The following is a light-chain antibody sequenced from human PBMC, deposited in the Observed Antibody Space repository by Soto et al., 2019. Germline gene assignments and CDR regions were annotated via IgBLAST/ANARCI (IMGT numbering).Light chain of an antibody. V-gene: IGLV2-14*01. J-gene: IGLJ3*02. Sequence: QSALTQPASVSGSPGQSIIISCTGTTSDVGAYNYVSWYQQHPGKAPKLILYEVNNRPSGISNRFSGSKSGNTASLTISGLQAEDEADYYCKSYTTSSTLVFGGGTKVTVL. CDR2: EVN. CDR3: KSYTTSSTLV. CDR1: TSDVGAYNY.